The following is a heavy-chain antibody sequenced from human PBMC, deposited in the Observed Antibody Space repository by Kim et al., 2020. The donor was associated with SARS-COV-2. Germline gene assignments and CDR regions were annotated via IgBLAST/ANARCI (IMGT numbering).Heavy chain of an antibody. D-gene: IGHD6-13*01. J-gene: IGHJ4*01. CDR2: ISYDGSNK. Sequence: GGSLRLSCAASGFTFSSYAMHWVRQAPGKGLEWVAVISYDGSNKYYADSVKGRFTISRDNSKNTLYLQMNSLRAEDTAVYYCAREGAVAAVRPPFDYWG. CDR1: GFTFSSYA. V-gene: IGHV3-30*04. CDR3: AREGAVAAVRPPFDY.